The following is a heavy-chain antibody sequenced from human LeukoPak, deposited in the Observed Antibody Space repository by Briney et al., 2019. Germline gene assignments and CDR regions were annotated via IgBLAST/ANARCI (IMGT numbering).Heavy chain of an antibody. J-gene: IGHJ6*03. D-gene: IGHD2-2*03. V-gene: IGHV4-59*02. Sequence: SETLSLTCTVSGGSVTDYYWSWIRQSPGKGLEWIGYIYYTGTSYNPSLKSRVTISADTSKNQFSLKLISVTAADTAVYYCARVVLDLIYYYYCMDVWGKGTTVTISS. CDR2: IYYTGT. CDR1: GGSVTDYY. CDR3: ARVVLDLIYYYYCMDV.